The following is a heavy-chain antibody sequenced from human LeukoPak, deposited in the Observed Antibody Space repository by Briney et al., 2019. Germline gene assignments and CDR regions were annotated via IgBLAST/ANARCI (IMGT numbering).Heavy chain of an antibody. V-gene: IGHV1-18*01. CDR3: ARIGSSGTETIYYYYYYLDV. CDR1: GYTFTSYG. CDR2: ISAYNGNT. J-gene: IGHJ6*03. D-gene: IGHD3-10*01. Sequence: ASVKVSCKASGYTFTSYGISWVRQAPGQGLEWMGWISAYNGNTNYAQKLQGRVTMTTDTSTSTAYMELRSLRSEDTAVYYCARIGSSGTETIYYYYYYLDVWGKGTTVTISS.